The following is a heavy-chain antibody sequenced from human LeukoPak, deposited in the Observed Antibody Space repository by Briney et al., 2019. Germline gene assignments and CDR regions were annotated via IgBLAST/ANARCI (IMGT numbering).Heavy chain of an antibody. CDR1: GGSISSSSYY. CDR3: ARRPFTMIAVEKEPGLGWFDP. V-gene: IGHV4-39*01. D-gene: IGHD3-22*01. J-gene: IGHJ5*02. Sequence: SETLSLTCTVSGGSISSSSYYWGWIRQPPGKGLEWIGSIYYSGSTYYNPSLKSRVTISVDTSKNQFSLKLSSVTAADTAVYYCARRPFTMIAVEKEPGLGWFDPWGQGTLVTVSS. CDR2: IYYSGST.